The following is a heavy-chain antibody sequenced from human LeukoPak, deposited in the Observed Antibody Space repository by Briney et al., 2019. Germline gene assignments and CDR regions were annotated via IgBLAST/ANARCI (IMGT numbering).Heavy chain of an antibody. Sequence: GGSLRLSCVASGFTFSTFGMSWVRQAPGKGLEWVSSISSSSYIYYADSVKGRFTISRDNAKNSLYLQMNSLRAEDTAVYYCARDMGSSWENSNYFDYWGQGTLVTVSS. CDR2: ISSSSYI. D-gene: IGHD6-13*01. CDR1: GFTFSTFG. V-gene: IGHV3-21*01. J-gene: IGHJ4*02. CDR3: ARDMGSSWENSNYFDY.